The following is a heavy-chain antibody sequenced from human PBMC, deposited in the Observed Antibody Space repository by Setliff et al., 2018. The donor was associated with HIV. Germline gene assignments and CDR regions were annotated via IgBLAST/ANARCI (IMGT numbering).Heavy chain of an antibody. J-gene: IGHJ6*03. CDR3: ARVDGSSSWFYYYYYYMDI. CDR2: IDQDGSEK. Sequence: GSLRLSCAAPGFTFSNFAINWVRQAPGKGLEWVANIDQDGSEKYYVDSVKGRFSISRDNGKYLVYLQMNSLRAEDTAVYYCARVDGSSSWFYYYYYYMDIWGKGTTITVSS. CDR1: GFTFSNFA. D-gene: IGHD6-13*01. V-gene: IGHV3-7*03.